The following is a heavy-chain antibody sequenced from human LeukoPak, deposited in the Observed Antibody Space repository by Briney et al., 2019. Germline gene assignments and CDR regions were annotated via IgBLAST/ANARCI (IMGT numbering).Heavy chain of an antibody. V-gene: IGHV3-23*01. CDR2: ISGSGGST. CDR3: AKRSGLRYFDWLNPFFDY. CDR1: GFTFSSYA. J-gene: IGHJ4*02. Sequence: GGSLRLTCAASGFTFSSYAMSWVRQAPGKGLEWVSAISGSGGSTYYADSVKGRFTISRDNSKNTLYLQMNSLRAEDTALYYCAKRSGLRYFDWLNPFFDYWGQGTLVTVSS. D-gene: IGHD3-9*01.